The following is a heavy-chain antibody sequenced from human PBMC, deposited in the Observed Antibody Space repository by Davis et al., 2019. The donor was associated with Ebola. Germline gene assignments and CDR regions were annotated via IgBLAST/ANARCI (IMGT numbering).Heavy chain of an antibody. J-gene: IGHJ4*02. CDR3: ARVASGYDWLSDY. V-gene: IGHV1-69*13. CDR2: IIPVSGVP. CDR1: GGTFSSYA. D-gene: IGHD5-12*01. Sequence: SVKVSCKASGGTFSSYAISWVRQAPGQGLDWMGGIIPVSGVPKYAQDFQGRVTITADESTGTAYMELTSLTSEDTAVYYCARVASGYDWLSDYWGQGTLVTVSS.